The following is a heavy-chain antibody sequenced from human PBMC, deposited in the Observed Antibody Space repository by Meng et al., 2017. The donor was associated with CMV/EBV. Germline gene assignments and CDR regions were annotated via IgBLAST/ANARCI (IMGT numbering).Heavy chain of an antibody. V-gene: IGHV3-48*04. Sequence: GGSLRLSCAASGFTFSSYAMHWVRQAPGKGLEWVSYISSSGSTIYYADSVKGRFTISRDNAKNSLYLQMNSLRAEDTAVYYCARYPSQSDYYGMDVWGQGTTVTVSS. CDR3: ARYPSQSDYYGMDV. J-gene: IGHJ6*02. CDR2: ISSSGSTI. D-gene: IGHD3-3*01. CDR1: GFTFSSYA.